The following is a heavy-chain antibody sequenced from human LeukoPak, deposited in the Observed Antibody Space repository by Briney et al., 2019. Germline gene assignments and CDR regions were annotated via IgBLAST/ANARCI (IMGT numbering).Heavy chain of an antibody. CDR2: ISWNSDSI. CDR1: GFTFDDYA. CDR3: AKGNVLRYFDWAGDAFDI. D-gene: IGHD3-9*01. Sequence: GGSLRLSCAASGFTFDDYAMHWVRQTPGKGLEWVSGISWNSDSIVYADSVKGRFTISRDNAKNSLYLQMNSLRAEDTAFYYCAKGNVLRYFDWAGDAFDIWGQGTIVTVSS. V-gene: IGHV3-9*01. J-gene: IGHJ3*02.